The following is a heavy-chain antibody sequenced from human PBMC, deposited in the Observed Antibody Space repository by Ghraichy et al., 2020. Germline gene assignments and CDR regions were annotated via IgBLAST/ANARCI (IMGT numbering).Heavy chain of an antibody. V-gene: IGHV3-7*01. CDR3: ARDFYGLLLRPDAFDI. D-gene: IGHD3-22*01. Sequence: NIKQDGSEKYYVDSVKGRFTISRDNAKNSLYLQMNSLRAEDTAVYYCARDFYGLLLRPDAFDIWGQGTMVTVSS. CDR2: IKQDGSEK. J-gene: IGHJ3*02.